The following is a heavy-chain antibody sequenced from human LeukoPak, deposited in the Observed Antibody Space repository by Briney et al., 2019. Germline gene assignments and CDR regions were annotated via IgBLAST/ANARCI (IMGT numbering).Heavy chain of an antibody. J-gene: IGHJ4*02. CDR1: GGSISSYY. V-gene: IGHV4-59*01. Sequence: SETLSLTCTVSGGSISSYYWSWIRQPPGNGLEWIGYIYYSGSTYYNPSLKSRVTISVDTSKNQFSLKLSSVTAADTAVYYCARTRDYSDLSQDYWGQGTLVTVSS. D-gene: IGHD4-11*01. CDR2: IYYSGST. CDR3: ARTRDYSDLSQDY.